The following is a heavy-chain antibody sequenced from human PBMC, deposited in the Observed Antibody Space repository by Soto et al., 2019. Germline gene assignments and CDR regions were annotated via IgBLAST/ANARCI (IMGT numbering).Heavy chain of an antibody. CDR1: DGSTGSYY. Sequence: SETLSLTCSVSDGSTGSYYWSWIRQPPGKGLEWIGYMHYDGSTNYNPSLKSRVTISLDTSKSQFSLKLSSLTAADTAVYYCAREDFYNGLDVWGQGTTVTVS. CDR3: AREDFYNGLDV. V-gene: IGHV4-59*01. CDR2: MHYDGST. J-gene: IGHJ6*02.